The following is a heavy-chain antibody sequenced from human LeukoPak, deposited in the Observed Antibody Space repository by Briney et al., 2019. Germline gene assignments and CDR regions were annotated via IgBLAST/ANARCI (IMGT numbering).Heavy chain of an antibody. CDR3: ARDGSRGNLVTAPDF. D-gene: IGHD2-21*02. J-gene: IGHJ4*02. CDR1: GFTFSTYS. CDR2: ITSSRIYI. V-gene: IGHV3-21*01. Sequence: GGSLRLSCAASGFTFSTYSMNWVRQAPGKGLEWVSSITSSRIYIYYADSVKGRFTISRDNAKNSLYLQMNSLRAEDTAVYYCARDGSRGNLVTAPDFWGQGTLVTVSS.